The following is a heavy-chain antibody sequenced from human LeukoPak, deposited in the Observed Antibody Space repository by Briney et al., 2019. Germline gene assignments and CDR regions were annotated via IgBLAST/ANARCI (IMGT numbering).Heavy chain of an antibody. J-gene: IGHJ4*02. CDR3: ARGGSYSDFDS. V-gene: IGHV4-61*02. CDR1: GGAINSGSYH. CDR2: IHTSGST. D-gene: IGHD1-26*01. Sequence: PSETLSLTCTVSGGAINSGSYHWSWIRQPAGKGLEWIGRIHTSGSTNYNPSLNSRVTISLATSKNQFSLNLSSVTAADTAVYYCARGGSYSDFDSWGQGTLVTVSS.